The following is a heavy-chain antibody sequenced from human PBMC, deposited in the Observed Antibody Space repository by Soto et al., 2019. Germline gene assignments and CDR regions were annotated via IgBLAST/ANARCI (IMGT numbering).Heavy chain of an antibody. CDR3: ASESDGGEFDY. J-gene: IGHJ4*02. CDR2: INAGNGNT. Sequence: QVQLVQSGAEEKKPGASVKVSCKASGYTFTSYAMHWVRQAPGQRLEWMGWINAGNGNTKYSQKFQGRVTITRDTSASTAYMELSSRRSEDKAVYYCASESDGGEFDYWGQGTLVTVSS. D-gene: IGHD4-17*01. CDR1: GYTFTSYA. V-gene: IGHV1-3*05.